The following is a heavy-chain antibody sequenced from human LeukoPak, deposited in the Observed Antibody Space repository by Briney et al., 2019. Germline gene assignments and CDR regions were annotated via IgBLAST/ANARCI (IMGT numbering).Heavy chain of an antibody. J-gene: IGHJ4*02. Sequence: GGSLRLSCAASGFTFSSYNMHWVRQTPGKGLEWVAVISSDVSSEYYADSVRGRFTISRDNSKNTLFLQMSSLRADDTAVYYCARDGQGGWDLDYWGQGALVTVSS. CDR2: ISSDVSSE. D-gene: IGHD6-19*01. V-gene: IGHV3-30*03. CDR1: GFTFSSYN. CDR3: ARDGQGGWDLDY.